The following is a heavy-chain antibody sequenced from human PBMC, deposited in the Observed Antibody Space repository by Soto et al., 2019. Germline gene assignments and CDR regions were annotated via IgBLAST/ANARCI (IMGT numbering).Heavy chain of an antibody. D-gene: IGHD2-2*01. Sequence: ASVKVSCKASGYTFTSYGISWVRQAPGQGLEWMGWISAYNGNTNYAQKLQGRVTMTTDTSTSTAYMELRSLRSDDTAVYYCARVEDIVLVPAAEYYFDYWGQGTLVTVSS. CDR2: ISAYNGNT. CDR1: GYTFTSYG. V-gene: IGHV1-18*01. CDR3: ARVEDIVLVPAAEYYFDY. J-gene: IGHJ4*02.